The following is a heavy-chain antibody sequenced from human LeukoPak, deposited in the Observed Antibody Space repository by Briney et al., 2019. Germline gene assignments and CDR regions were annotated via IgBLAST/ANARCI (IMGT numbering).Heavy chain of an antibody. CDR3: ARGLYYDFWSGYMVPFDY. D-gene: IGHD3-3*01. J-gene: IGHJ4*02. V-gene: IGHV4-59*12. CDR1: GGSISSYY. CDR2: IYYSGST. Sequence: PSETLSLTCTVSGGSISSYYWSWIRQPPGKGLEWIGYIYYSGSTNYNPSLKSRVTISVDTSKNQFSLRLSSVTAADTAVYYCARGLYYDFWSGYMVPFDYWGQGTLVTVSS.